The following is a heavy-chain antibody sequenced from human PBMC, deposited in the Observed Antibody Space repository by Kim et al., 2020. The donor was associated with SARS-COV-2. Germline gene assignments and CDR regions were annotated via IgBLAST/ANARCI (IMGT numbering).Heavy chain of an antibody. CDR3: STRHYSASGAVVFDL. V-gene: IGHV3-15*01. CDR1: GFTFTDAW. CDR2: IKNTADGGST. Sequence: GGSLRLSCAASGFTFTDAWMIWVRQAPGKGLEWVGRIKNTADGGSTVYAAPVRGRFTISRDDAKYTLYLQMDGLKADDTAVYYCSTRHYSASGAVVFDL. D-gene: IGHD2-15*01. J-gene: IGHJ2*01.